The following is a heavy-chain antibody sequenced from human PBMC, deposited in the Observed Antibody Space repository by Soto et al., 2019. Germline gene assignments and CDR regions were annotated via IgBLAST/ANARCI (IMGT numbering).Heavy chain of an antibody. Sequence: EVQLVESGGGLVQPGRSLRLSCAASGFPFSSKYMTWVRQAPGKGLEWVSLIQSGGTKDYADAVKGRCTIPRDTSENTLHLQMESLRVEDTAVYYCARDDVLCDGGRCYGMPLDVWGKGTTVTVSS. J-gene: IGHJ6*04. CDR1: GFPFSSKY. CDR3: ARDDVLCDGGRCYGMPLDV. D-gene: IGHD2-15*01. CDR2: IQSGGTK. V-gene: IGHV3-66*01.